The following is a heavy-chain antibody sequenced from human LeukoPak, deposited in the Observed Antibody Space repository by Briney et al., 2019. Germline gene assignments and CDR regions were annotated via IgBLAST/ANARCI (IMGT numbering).Heavy chain of an antibody. CDR2: IIPIFGTA. CDR1: GGTFSSYA. Sequence: GASVKVSCKASGGTFSSYAISWVRQAPGQGLEWMGGIIPIFGTANYAQKFQGRVTITADESTSTAYMELSSLRSEDTAVYYCARGDCSSTSCYLHDAFDIWGQGTMVTVSS. D-gene: IGHD2-2*01. CDR3: ARGDCSSTSCYLHDAFDI. J-gene: IGHJ3*02. V-gene: IGHV1-69*13.